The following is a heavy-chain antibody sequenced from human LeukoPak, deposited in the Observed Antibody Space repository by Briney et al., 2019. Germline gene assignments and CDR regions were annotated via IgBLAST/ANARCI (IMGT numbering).Heavy chain of an antibody. J-gene: IGHJ4*02. CDR3: AKDPTSYGDYPY. Sequence: PGGSLRLSCAASGFTFSSYAMSWVRQAPGKGLEWVSGLSGIGDITYYADSVKGRFTVSRDNSKNTLYLQMNSLRVEDTAVYYCAKDPTSYGDYPYWGQGTLVTVSS. D-gene: IGHD4-17*01. V-gene: IGHV3-23*01. CDR1: GFTFSSYA. CDR2: LSGIGDIT.